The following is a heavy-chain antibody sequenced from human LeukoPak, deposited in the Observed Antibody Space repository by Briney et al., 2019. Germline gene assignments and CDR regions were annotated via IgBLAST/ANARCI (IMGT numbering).Heavy chain of an antibody. J-gene: IGHJ4*02. CDR3: AGAMTTVTPIDY. CDR2: IYYSGST. CDR1: GGSISSYY. V-gene: IGHV4-59*01. Sequence: QSSETLSLTCTVSGGSISSYYWSWIRQPPGKGLEWIGYIYYSGSTNYNPSLKSRVTISVDTSKNQFSLKLSSVTAADTAVYYCAGAMTTVTPIDYWGQGTLVTVSS. D-gene: IGHD4-17*01.